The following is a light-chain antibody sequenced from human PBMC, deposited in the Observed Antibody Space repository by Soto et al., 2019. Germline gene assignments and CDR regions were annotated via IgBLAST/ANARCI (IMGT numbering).Light chain of an antibody. CDR3: QQYGGSPQT. J-gene: IGKJ1*01. V-gene: IGKV3-20*01. CDR1: QSVSKY. Sequence: ERVLTQSPGTLALSPGEGATLSCRASQSVSKYLAWYQQKPGQAPRLLIYGASSRATGIPDSFSGSGSGTDFTLTISRLEPEDFAVYYCQQYGGSPQTFGQGTKVDIK. CDR2: GAS.